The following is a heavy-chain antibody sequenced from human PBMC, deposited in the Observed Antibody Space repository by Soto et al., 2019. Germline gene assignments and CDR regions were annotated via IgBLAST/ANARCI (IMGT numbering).Heavy chain of an antibody. J-gene: IGHJ5*02. CDR3: ARTSYDSSGTAADP. Sequence: QVQLQESGPGLVKPSQTLSLTCTVSGGSISSGGYYWSWIRQHPGKGREWIGYIYYSGSTYYTPSLKSRVTISVDTSKNQFSLKLSSVTAADTAVYYCARTSYDSSGTAADPWGQGTLVTVSS. D-gene: IGHD3-22*01. CDR1: GGSISSGGYY. CDR2: IYYSGST. V-gene: IGHV4-31*03.